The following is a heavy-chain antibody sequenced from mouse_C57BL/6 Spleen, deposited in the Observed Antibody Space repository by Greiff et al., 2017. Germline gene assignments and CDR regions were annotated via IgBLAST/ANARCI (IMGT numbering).Heavy chain of an antibody. D-gene: IGHD2-4*01. CDR2: IHPNSGST. J-gene: IGHJ1*03. CDR3: ARNGDYDYGYWYFDV. Sequence: VQLQQPGAELVKPGASVKLSCKASGYTFTSYWMHWVKQRPGQGLEWIGMIHPNSGSTNYNEKFKSKATLTVDKSSSTAYMQLSSLTSEDSAVYYCARNGDYDYGYWYFDVWGTGTTVTVSS. V-gene: IGHV1-64*01. CDR1: GYTFTSYW.